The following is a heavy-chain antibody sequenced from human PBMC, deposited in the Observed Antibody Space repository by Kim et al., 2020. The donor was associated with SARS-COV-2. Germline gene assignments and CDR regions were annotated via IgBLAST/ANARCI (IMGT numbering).Heavy chain of an antibody. D-gene: IGHD2-15*01. J-gene: IGHJ6*02. CDR2: IYYSGST. CDR1: GGSISSYY. CDR3: ARGILNYGMDV. V-gene: IGHV4-59*13. Sequence: SETLSLTCTVSGGSISSYYWSWIRQPPGKGLEWIGYIYYSGSTNYNPSLKSRVTISVDTSKNQFSLKLSSVTAADTAVYYCARGILNYGMDVWGQGTTVTVSS.